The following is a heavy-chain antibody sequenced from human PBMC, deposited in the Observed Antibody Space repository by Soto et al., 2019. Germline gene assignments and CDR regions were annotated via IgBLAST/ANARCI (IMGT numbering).Heavy chain of an antibody. CDR1: GFTFSSYG. CDR3: VKRRAQNWDFPAGFAS. CDR2: LSYDVSTE. D-gene: IGHD1-26*01. V-gene: IGHV3-30*18. Sequence: PGGPLRLSCAPSGFTFSSYGMNWVRQAPGKGLEWLALLSYDVSTEYYADPTKGRFTISRDTSRTLLFLELHSLGASDPAMDNSVKRRAQNWDFPAGFASGGQGTVVPVSA. J-gene: IGHJ4*02.